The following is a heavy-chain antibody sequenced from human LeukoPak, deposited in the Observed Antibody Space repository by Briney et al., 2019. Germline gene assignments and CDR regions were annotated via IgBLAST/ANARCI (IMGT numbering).Heavy chain of an antibody. V-gene: IGHV3-9*01. D-gene: IGHD5-12*01. J-gene: IGHJ4*02. CDR2: ISWNSGSI. CDR1: GFTFDDYA. CDR3: AKGHSGYDYYFDY. Sequence: GGSLTLSCAASGFTFDDYAMHWVRQAPGKGLEWVSGISWNSGSIGYADSVKGRFTISRDNAKNSLYLQMNSLRAEDTALYYCAKGHSGYDYYFDYWGQGTLVTVSS.